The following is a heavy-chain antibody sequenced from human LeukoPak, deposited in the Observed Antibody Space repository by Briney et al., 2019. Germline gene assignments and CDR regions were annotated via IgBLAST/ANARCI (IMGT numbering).Heavy chain of an antibody. CDR1: GFTFSNYW. D-gene: IGHD1-20*01. V-gene: IGHV3-74*01. Sequence: GGSLRLSCAASGFTFSNYWMHWVRQAPGKGLVWVSRVNSDGSSTTYADSVKGRFTISRDNAKITLCLQMSSLRAEDTAVYYCARGGVTGAPNYYWGQGTLVTVSS. J-gene: IGHJ4*02. CDR3: ARGGVTGAPNYY. CDR2: VNSDGSST.